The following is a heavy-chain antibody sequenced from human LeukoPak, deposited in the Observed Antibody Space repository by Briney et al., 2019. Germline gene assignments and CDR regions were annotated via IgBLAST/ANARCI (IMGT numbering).Heavy chain of an antibody. CDR3: ASGCSGGSCYSEYYYYYGMDV. J-gene: IGHJ6*02. Sequence: PGGSLRLSCAASGFTFSSYSMNWVRQAPGKGLEWVSSISSSSSYIYYADSVKGRFTISRDNAKSSLYLQMNNLRAEDTAVYYCASGCSGGSCYSEYYYYYGMDVWGQGTTVTVSS. CDR2: ISSSSSYI. V-gene: IGHV3-21*06. CDR1: GFTFSSYS. D-gene: IGHD2-15*01.